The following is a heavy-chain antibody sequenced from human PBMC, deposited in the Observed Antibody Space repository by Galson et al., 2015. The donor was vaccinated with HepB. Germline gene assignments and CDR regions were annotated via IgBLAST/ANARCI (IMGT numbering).Heavy chain of an antibody. CDR1: GYTFTSYY. J-gene: IGHJ3*02. CDR3: ARGGYSYGVKGAFDI. D-gene: IGHD5-18*01. CDR2: INPSGGST. Sequence: SVKVSCKASGYTFTSYYMHWVRQAPGQGLEWMGIINPSGGSTSYAQKFQGRVTMTRDTSTSTVYMELSSLRSEDTAVYYCARGGYSYGVKGAFDIWGQGTMVTVSS. V-gene: IGHV1-46*01.